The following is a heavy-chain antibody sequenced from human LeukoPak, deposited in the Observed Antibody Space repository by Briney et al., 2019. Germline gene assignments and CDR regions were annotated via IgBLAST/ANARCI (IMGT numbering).Heavy chain of an antibody. CDR1: GFTFSSYA. CDR2: ISYDGSNK. D-gene: IGHD1-26*01. V-gene: IGHV3-30-3*01. J-gene: IGHJ6*02. Sequence: GGSLRLSCAASGFTFSSYAMHWVRQAPGKGLEWAAVISYDGSNKYYADSVKGRFTISRDNSKNTLYLQMNSLRAEDTAVYYCARDRVVGATGYYYGMDVWGQGTTVTVSS. CDR3: ARDRVVGATGYYYGMDV.